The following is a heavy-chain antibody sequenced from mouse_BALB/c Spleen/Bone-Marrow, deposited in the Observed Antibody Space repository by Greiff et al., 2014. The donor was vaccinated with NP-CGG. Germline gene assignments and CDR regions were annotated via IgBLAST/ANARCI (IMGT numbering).Heavy chain of an antibody. CDR3: TRSYGSSYEYYFDY. J-gene: IGHJ2*01. CDR2: IYPSDSYT. CDR1: GYTFTSYW. V-gene: IGHV1-69*02. Sequence: QVQLQQPGAELVRLGASVKLSCKASGYTFTSYWINWGKQRPGQGLEWIGNIYPSDSYTNYNQKFKDKATLTVDKSSSTAYMQLSSPTSEDSAVYYCTRSYGSSYEYYFDYWGQGTTLTVSS. D-gene: IGHD1-1*01.